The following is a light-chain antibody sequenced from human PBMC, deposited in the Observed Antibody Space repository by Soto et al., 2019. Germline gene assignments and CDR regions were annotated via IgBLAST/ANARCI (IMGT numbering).Light chain of an antibody. CDR3: QQYDTWPPHT. Sequence: EIVMTQSPATLSVSPGERATLSCRASQSIATHLAWYQQKPGQTPRLLIYGASTRATGVPARFSGSGSGTEFTLTISSLQSEDCAVYYCQQYDTWPPHTFGQGTRLEIK. CDR1: QSIATH. V-gene: IGKV3-15*01. CDR2: GAS. J-gene: IGKJ2*01.